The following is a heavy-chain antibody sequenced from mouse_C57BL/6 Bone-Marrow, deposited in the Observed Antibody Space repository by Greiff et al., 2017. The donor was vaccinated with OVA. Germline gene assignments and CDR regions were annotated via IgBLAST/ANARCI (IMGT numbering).Heavy chain of an antibody. CDR2: ISSGGSYT. CDR1: GFTFSSYG. Sequence: EVMLVESGGDLVKPGGSLKLSCAASGFTFSSYGMSWVRQTPDKRLEWVATISSGGSYTYYPDSVKGRFTISRDNAKNTLYLQMSSLKSEDTAMYYCARGGYYCSWFAYWGQGTLVTVSA. V-gene: IGHV5-6*01. CDR3: ARGGYYCSWFAY. J-gene: IGHJ3*01. D-gene: IGHD1-1*01.